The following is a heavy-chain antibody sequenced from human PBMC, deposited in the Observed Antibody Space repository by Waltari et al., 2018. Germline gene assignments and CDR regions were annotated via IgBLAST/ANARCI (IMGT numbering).Heavy chain of an antibody. CDR1: GYTFANYG. CDR2: ISGYNAAT. J-gene: IGHJ4*02. V-gene: IGHV1-18*04. CDR3: ARGPIRLTTRYPFDS. D-gene: IGHD4-17*01. Sequence: QIHLVQSGPEMKTPGASVKVSCKASGYTFANYGISWMRQAPGHGLEWMGWISGYNAATKSSQKMQDRITITTDTSTNTAYLELQSLISDDTAVYFCARGPIRLTTRYPFDSWGQGTLVTVSS.